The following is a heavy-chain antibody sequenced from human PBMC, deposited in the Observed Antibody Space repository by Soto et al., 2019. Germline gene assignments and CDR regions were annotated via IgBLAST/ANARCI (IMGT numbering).Heavy chain of an antibody. CDR2: VNAYSGNT. V-gene: IGHV1-18*01. Sequence: ASVKVSCKASGYTFTSYGISWVRQAPGQGLEWMGWVNAYSGNTNYAQKFQGRVTMTTDTSTSTAYMELRSLRSDDTAVYYCAKEAVSGRTGFDYWGQGTLVTVSS. J-gene: IGHJ4*02. CDR3: AKEAVSGRTGFDY. D-gene: IGHD6-19*01. CDR1: GYTFTSYG.